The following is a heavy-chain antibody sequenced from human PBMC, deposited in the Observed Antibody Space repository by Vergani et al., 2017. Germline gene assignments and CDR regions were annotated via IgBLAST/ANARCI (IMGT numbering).Heavy chain of an antibody. J-gene: IGHJ3*02. CDR2: ISHDGSHK. CDR1: GFTFSTYA. CDR3: ARDRSNVYGGSSGDAFHI. Sequence: QVQLVESGGGVVQPGRSLRLSCAAPGFTFSTYAMHWVRQAPGKGVEWVAVISHDGSHKYYADSVKGRFTISRDNSKNTLYLQMNSLRAEDTAVYNCARDRSNVYGGSSGDAFHIWGQGTMVTVSS. V-gene: IGHV3-30*04. D-gene: IGHD4-23*01.